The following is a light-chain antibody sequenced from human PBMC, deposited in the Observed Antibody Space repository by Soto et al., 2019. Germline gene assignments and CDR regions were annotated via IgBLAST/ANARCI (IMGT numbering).Light chain of an antibody. V-gene: IGLV3-1*01. Sequence: SYELTQPPSVSVSPGQTASITCSGDKLGDKYACWYQQKPGQSPVLVIYQDNQRPSGIPARFSGSNSGNTATLTISGTQAMDEADYYCQAWDSSTVVFGGGTKLTVL. J-gene: IGLJ2*01. CDR3: QAWDSSTVV. CDR1: KLGDKY. CDR2: QDN.